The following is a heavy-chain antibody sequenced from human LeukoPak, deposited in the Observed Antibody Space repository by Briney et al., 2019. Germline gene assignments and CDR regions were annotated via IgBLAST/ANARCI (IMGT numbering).Heavy chain of an antibody. V-gene: IGHV1-3*02. J-gene: IGHJ4*02. CDR1: GYTFTNYA. Sequence: GASVKVSCKASGYTFTNYALHWVRQAPGQRLEWMGWTNGATGNTRFSQDFQGRLTITIDTSASTAYMELSSPRSEDTAVYYCARSPGGNARTWLDYWGQGTLVTVSS. CDR3: ARSPGGNARTWLDY. D-gene: IGHD4-23*01. CDR2: TNGATGNT.